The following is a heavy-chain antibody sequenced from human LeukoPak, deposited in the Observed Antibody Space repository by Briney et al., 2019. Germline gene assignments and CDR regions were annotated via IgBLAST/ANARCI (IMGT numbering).Heavy chain of an antibody. CDR1: GFTFSDHF. CDR3: ASIRGTFGY. CDR2: TRNKANSYIT. Sequence: GGSPRLSCAASGFTFSDHFLDWVRQAPGKGLEWAGRTRNKANSYITEYAASVKGRFTISRDDSKNSLYLQMSSLKTDDTAMYYCASIRGTFGYWGQGTLVTVSS. D-gene: IGHD1-26*01. V-gene: IGHV3-72*01. J-gene: IGHJ4*02.